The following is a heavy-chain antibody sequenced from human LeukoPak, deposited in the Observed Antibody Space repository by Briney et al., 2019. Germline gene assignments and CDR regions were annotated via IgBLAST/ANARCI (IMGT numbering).Heavy chain of an antibody. CDR2: ISAYNGNT. J-gene: IGHJ4*02. V-gene: IGHV1-18*01. CDR3: ARDPGTTGTTDY. CDR1: GYTFTNYG. D-gene: IGHD1-1*01. Sequence: ASVPVPCKDSGYTFTNYGINWVRQAPGQGLEWMGWISAYNGNTNYAQKFQGRVTMTRDTSISTAYMELSRLRSDDTAVYYCARDPGTTGTTDYWGQGTLVTVSS.